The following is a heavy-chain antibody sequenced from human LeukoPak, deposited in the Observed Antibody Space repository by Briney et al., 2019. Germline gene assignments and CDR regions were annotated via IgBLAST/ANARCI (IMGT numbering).Heavy chain of an antibody. Sequence: GGSLRLSCAASGFTFDDYAMHWVRQAPGKGLEWVSGISWNSVNIGYADSVKGRFTISRDNAKNSLFLQMDSLRPEDTALYYCAKDPDSSTWTPPDFWGQGTLVTVSS. D-gene: IGHD6-13*01. CDR2: ISWNSVNI. V-gene: IGHV3-9*01. CDR3: AKDPDSSTWTPPDF. J-gene: IGHJ4*02. CDR1: GFTFDDYA.